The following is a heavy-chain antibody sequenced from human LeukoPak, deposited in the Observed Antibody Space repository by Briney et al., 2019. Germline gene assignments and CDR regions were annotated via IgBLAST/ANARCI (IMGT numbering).Heavy chain of an antibody. J-gene: IGHJ4*02. CDR1: GFTFSSYW. CDR3: AREGRKGCFDY. CDR2: IKPDGSEK. V-gene: IGHV3-7*04. Sequence: GGSLRPSCAASGFTFSSYWMSWVRQAPGKGLEWVANIKPDGSEKYYVDSVKGRVTISRDNAKNSLYLQVNSLRAEDTAVYYCAREGRKGCFDYWGQGTLVIVSS.